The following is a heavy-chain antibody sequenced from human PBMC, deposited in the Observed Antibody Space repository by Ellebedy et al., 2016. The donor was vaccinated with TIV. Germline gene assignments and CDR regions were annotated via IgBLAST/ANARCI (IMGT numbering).Heavy chain of an antibody. D-gene: IGHD3-10*01. CDR1: GYTFTSYY. J-gene: IGHJ5*02. Sequence: AASVKVSCKASGYTFTSYYMHWVRQAPGQGLEWMGIINPSGGSTSYAQKFQGRVTMTRDTSTSTVYMELSSLRSEDTAVYYCARALSITMVRGARGLNWFDPWGQGTLVTVSS. CDR2: INPSGGST. CDR3: ARALSITMVRGARGLNWFDP. V-gene: IGHV1-46*01.